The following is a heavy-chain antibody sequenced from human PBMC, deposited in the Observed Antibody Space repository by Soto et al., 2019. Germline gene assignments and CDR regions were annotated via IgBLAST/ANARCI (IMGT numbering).Heavy chain of an antibody. Sequence: PSQTLSLTCAISGDSVSSNSAAWNWIRQSPSRGLEWLGRTYYRAKWFNQYAVSVKSRITINPETSKNQFSLQLNSVTPEDTAVYYCAKGGDNQEGTFDYLGQRTLVTVCS. V-gene: IGHV6-1*01. D-gene: IGHD1-1*01. J-gene: IGHJ4*02. CDR1: GDSVSSNSAA. CDR2: TYYRAKWFN. CDR3: AKGGDNQEGTFDY.